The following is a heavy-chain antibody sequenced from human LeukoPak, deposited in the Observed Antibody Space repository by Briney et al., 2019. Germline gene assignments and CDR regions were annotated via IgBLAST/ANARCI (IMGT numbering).Heavy chain of an antibody. D-gene: IGHD6-13*01. V-gene: IGHV3-23*01. CDR1: GFTFSSYT. CDR3: AKGEGPYSPFDP. CDR2: ITTSDGNT. Sequence: GGSLRLSCAASGFTFSSYTMSWVRQAPGKGLEWVSTITTSDGNTYYADSVKGRFTISRDNSKNTLYLQMNSLRAEDTAVYYCAKGEGPYSPFDPWGQGTLVTVSS. J-gene: IGHJ5*02.